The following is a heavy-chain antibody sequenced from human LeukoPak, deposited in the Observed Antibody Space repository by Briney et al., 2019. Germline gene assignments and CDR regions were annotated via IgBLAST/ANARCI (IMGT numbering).Heavy chain of an antibody. Sequence: PGGSLRLSCAASGFSLSSSVMHWVRQGPGKGLEYVSGIDGSGSSTHYANSLKDRFTISKDNSKNTLYLQMGSLRVEDMAVYYCAREGHSSGNCGMFDIWGQGTMVTLPS. CDR3: AREGHSSGNCGMFDI. D-gene: IGHD3-22*01. CDR1: GFSLSSSV. CDR2: IDGSGSST. J-gene: IGHJ3*02. V-gene: IGHV3-64*01.